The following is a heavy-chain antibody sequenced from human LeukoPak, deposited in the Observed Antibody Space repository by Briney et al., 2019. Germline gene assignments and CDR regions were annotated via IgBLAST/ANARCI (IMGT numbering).Heavy chain of an antibody. CDR3: ARQPGSGA. CDR2: IFPGDSDT. J-gene: IGHJ5*02. Sequence: GESLKISCKGSGYSFSSYWVAWVRQMPGKGLEWMGIIFPGDSDTRYSPSFEGQVTISADKSISTAYLQWKSLQASDTAVYYCARQPGSGAWGQGTLVTVSS. CDR1: GYSFSSYW. D-gene: IGHD1-14*01. V-gene: IGHV5-51*01.